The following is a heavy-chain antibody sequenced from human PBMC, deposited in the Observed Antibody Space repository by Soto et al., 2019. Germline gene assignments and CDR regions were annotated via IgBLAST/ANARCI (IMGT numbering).Heavy chain of an antibody. D-gene: IGHD4-17*01. CDR3: AKVPYGDYCFDY. Sequence: GSLRLSCAASGFTFSSYAVSWVRQAPGKGLEWVSAISGSGGSTYYADSVKGRFTISRDNSKNTLYLQMNSLRAEDTAVYYCAKVPYGDYCFDYWGQGTLVTVSS. CDR1: GFTFSSYA. CDR2: ISGSGGST. V-gene: IGHV3-23*01. J-gene: IGHJ4*02.